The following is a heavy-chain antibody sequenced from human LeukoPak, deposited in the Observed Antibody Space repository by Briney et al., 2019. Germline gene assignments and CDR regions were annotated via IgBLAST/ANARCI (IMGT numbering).Heavy chain of an antibody. J-gene: IGHJ4*02. Sequence: GGSLRLSCAASGFTFSSYGMNWVRQAPGKGLEWVANIDQYGSEIYYVDSVKGRFTISRDNAKNSLYLQMNSLRAEDTAVYYCASGVYALDYWGQGTLVTVSS. V-gene: IGHV3-7*05. CDR1: GFTFSSYG. CDR2: IDQYGSEI. D-gene: IGHD2-8*01. CDR3: ASGVYALDY.